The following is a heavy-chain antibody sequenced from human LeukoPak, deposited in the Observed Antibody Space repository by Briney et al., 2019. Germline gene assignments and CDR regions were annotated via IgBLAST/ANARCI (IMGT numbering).Heavy chain of an antibody. D-gene: IGHD6-13*01. CDR2: IRYDGSNK. Sequence: GGSLRLSCAASGFTFSSYGMHWVRQAPGKGLEWVAFIRYDGSNKYYADSVKGRFTISRDNSKNTLYLQMDSLRAGDTAVYYCADSSSRPGAFDIWGQGTMVTVSS. V-gene: IGHV3-30*02. J-gene: IGHJ3*02. CDR3: ADSSSRPGAFDI. CDR1: GFTFSSYG.